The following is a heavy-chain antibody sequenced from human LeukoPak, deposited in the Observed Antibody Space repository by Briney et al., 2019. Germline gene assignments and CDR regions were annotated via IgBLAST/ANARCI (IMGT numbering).Heavy chain of an antibody. CDR2: INPNSGGT. Sequence: ASVKVSCKGSGYTFTGYYMHWVRQAPGQGLEWMGWINPNSGGTNCAQKFQGRVTMTRDTSISTAYMELSRLRSDDTAVYYCAIVPVVPGAKNYYYYGMDVWGQGTTVTVSS. D-gene: IGHD2-2*01. CDR1: GYTFTGYY. CDR3: AIVPVVPGAKNYYYYGMDV. V-gene: IGHV1-2*02. J-gene: IGHJ6*02.